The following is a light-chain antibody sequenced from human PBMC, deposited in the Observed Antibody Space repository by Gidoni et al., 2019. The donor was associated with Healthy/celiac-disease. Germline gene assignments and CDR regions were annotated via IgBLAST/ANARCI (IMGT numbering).Light chain of an antibody. CDR2: DAS. Sequence: EIVLTQSPATLSLSPGERATLSCRASQSVSSYLAWYQQKPGQAPRLLIYDASNRATGIPARFSGSGSGTDFTLTISSLEPEDFAVYYCQQRSNWPLVFXGXTKVXIK. V-gene: IGKV3-11*01. CDR1: QSVSSY. CDR3: QQRSNWPLV. J-gene: IGKJ4*01.